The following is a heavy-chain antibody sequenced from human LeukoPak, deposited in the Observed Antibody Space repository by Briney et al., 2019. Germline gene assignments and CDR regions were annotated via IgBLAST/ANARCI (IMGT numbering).Heavy chain of an antibody. D-gene: IGHD2-15*01. Sequence: GGSLRLSCAASGFTFSSYWMSWVRQAPGKGLEWVGNIKEDGSDKYYVEYVRGRFTISRDNAKNSMYLQTNSLRVEDTAIYYCARIVAYGFDVWGKGTTVTVSS. J-gene: IGHJ6*04. V-gene: IGHV3-7*03. CDR2: IKEDGSDK. CDR1: GFTFSSYW. CDR3: ARIVAYGFDV.